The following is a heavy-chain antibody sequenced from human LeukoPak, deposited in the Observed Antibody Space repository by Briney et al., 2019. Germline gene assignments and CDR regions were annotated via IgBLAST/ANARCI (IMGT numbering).Heavy chain of an antibody. Sequence: ASVKVSCKASGYTFTSYGISWVRQAPGQGLEWMGWISAYNGNTNYAQKLQGRVTMTTDTSTSTAYMELRSLRSDDTAVYYCARYGKNTYYDFWSGYYAYSFDYWGQGTLVTVSS. D-gene: IGHD3-3*01. CDR3: ARYGKNTYYDFWSGYYAYSFDY. J-gene: IGHJ4*02. CDR2: ISAYNGNT. V-gene: IGHV1-18*01. CDR1: GYTFTSYG.